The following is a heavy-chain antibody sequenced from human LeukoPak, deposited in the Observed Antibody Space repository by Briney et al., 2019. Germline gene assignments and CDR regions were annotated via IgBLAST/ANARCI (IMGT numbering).Heavy chain of an antibody. CDR2: IRAYKGNT. Sequence: GASVKVSCKASGYTFTSYGISWGGKAPGQGLEGMGGIRAYKGNTNYAQKLQGRVTMTTDTSTSTAYMELRSLRSDDTAVYYCARDRKLDCSGGSCSYYYYGMDVWGQGTTVTVSS. V-gene: IGHV1-18*01. D-gene: IGHD2-15*01. J-gene: IGHJ6*02. CDR1: GYTFTSYG. CDR3: ARDRKLDCSGGSCSYYYYGMDV.